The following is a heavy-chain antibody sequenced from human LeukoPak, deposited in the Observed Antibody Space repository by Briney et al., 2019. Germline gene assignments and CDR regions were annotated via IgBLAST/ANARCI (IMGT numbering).Heavy chain of an antibody. V-gene: IGHV1-2*02. CDR3: ARVDSSSLYDY. CDR2: INPNSGST. CDR1: GYTFTGYY. D-gene: IGHD6-13*01. Sequence: ASVKVSCKASGYTFTGYYMHWVRQAPGQGLEWMGWINPNSGSTNYAQKFQGRVTMTRDTSISTAYMELSRLRSDDTAVYYCARVDSSSLYDYWGQGTLVTVSS. J-gene: IGHJ4*02.